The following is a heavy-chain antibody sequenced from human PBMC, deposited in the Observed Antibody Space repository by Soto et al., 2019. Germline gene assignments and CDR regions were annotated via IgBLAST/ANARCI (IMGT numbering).Heavy chain of an antibody. D-gene: IGHD3-10*01. J-gene: IGHJ4*02. CDR3: ARVRFGVLV. V-gene: IGHV3-23*01. CDR2: IGVGGGDR. CDR1: GFTFSSYA. Sequence: EVQLLESGGGLVQPGGSLRLCCAASGFTFSSYAMSWVRQAPGKGLEWVSIIGVGGGDRYYPESVKGRFTISRDNSRDTLYLEMNSLRDEDTAVYYCARVRFGVLVRGQGTLVIVSS.